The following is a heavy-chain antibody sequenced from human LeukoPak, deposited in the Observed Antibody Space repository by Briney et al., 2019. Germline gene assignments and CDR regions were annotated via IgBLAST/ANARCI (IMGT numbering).Heavy chain of an antibody. V-gene: IGHV1-46*01. D-gene: IGHD2-8*01. J-gene: IGHJ6*03. CDR1: GYTFTSYY. CDR2: INPSGGST. Sequence: ASVTVSCKASGYTFTSYYMHWVRQTPGQGLEWMGIINPSGGSTSYAQKFQGRVTMTRDTSTSTVYMELSSLRSEDTAVYYCARTNVAYYYYYYMDVWGKGTTVTVSS. CDR3: ARTNVAYYYYYYMDV.